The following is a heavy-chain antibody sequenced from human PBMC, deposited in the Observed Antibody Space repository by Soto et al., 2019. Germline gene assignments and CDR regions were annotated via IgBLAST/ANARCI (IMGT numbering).Heavy chain of an antibody. CDR3: AHIVYDLLTGYSFFDW. J-gene: IGHJ4*02. V-gene: IGHV2-5*02. D-gene: IGHD3-9*01. Sequence: ESGPTLVNPTQTLTLTCTFSGFSLSTSGVGVGWIRQPPGKALEWLAVIYWDDDKRYSPSLNSRPTITKDTSKNQVVLTLTYMDPVDTATYYCAHIVYDLLTGYSFFDWWGQGTLVTLSS. CDR1: GFSLSTSGVG. CDR2: IYWDDDK.